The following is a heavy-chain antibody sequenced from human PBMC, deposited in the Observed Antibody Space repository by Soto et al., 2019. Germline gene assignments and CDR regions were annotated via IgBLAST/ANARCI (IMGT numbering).Heavy chain of an antibody. J-gene: IGHJ4*02. CDR1: GGSISSIHYY. Sequence: SETLSLTCTVSGGSISSIHYYWGWIRQPPGKGLEWIGSILYSGSPYYNPSLKSRVTISVDTSNNQFSLKLNSVTAADTAVYYCARLSSNLEFLWGQGTLVTVSS. CDR3: ARLSSNLEFL. V-gene: IGHV4-39*01. CDR2: ILYSGSP. D-gene: IGHD6-13*01.